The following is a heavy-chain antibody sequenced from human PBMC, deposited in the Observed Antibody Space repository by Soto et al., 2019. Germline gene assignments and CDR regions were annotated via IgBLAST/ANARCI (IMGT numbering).Heavy chain of an antibody. D-gene: IGHD3-10*01. CDR2: IIPIFGTA. J-gene: IGHJ6*02. CDR3: AIGDYYGSGRQPYYYGMDV. Sequence: SVKVSCKASGGTFSSYAISWVRQAPGQGLEWMGGIIPIFGTANYAQKFQGRVTITADESTSTAYMELSSLRSEDTAVYYCAIGDYYGSGRQPYYYGMDVWGQGTTVTVSS. CDR1: GGTFSSYA. V-gene: IGHV1-69*13.